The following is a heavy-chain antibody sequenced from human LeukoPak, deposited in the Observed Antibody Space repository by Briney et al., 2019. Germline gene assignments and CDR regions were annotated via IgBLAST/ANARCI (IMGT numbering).Heavy chain of an antibody. J-gene: IGHJ4*02. V-gene: IGHV3-53*01. CDR3: ARIDGSDDY. D-gene: IGHD5-24*01. CDR1: GFTFSDYY. CDR2: IYSGGTT. Sequence: GGSLRLSCAASGFTFSDYYMSWIRQAPGKGLEWVSVIYSGGTTYYSDSVRGRFTISRDNSKNTLYLQMNSLTADDTAVYYCARIDGSDDYWGQGTLATVSS.